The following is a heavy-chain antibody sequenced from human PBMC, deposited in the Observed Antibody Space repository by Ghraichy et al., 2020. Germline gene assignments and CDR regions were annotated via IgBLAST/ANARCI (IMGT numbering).Heavy chain of an antibody. Sequence: GGSLRLSCAASGFTFKSYGMHWVRQAPGKGLEWVAFIRYDGSYTYFAGSVKGRFTISRDDSKNTLNLQLNSVRTEDTAVYYCAKDAELEAYGSGIYYLDYWGQGALVTVSS. D-gene: IGHD3-10*01. V-gene: IGHV3-30*02. J-gene: IGHJ4*02. CDR2: IRYDGSYT. CDR1: GFTFKSYG. CDR3: AKDAELEAYGSGIYYLDY.